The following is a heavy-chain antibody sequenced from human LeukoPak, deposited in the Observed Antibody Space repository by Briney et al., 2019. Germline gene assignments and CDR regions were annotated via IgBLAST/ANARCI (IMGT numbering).Heavy chain of an antibody. CDR3: AKDQVQWLMTDPRNDAFDI. CDR2: IIVSGGST. CDR1: GFTFGNYA. D-gene: IGHD6-19*01. V-gene: IGHV3-23*01. J-gene: IGHJ3*02. Sequence: GGSLRLSCAASGFTFGNYAMSWVRQAPGKGLEWVSGIIVSGGSTYYADSVKGRFTISRDNSKNTLYLQMNSLRAEDTAVYYCAKDQVQWLMTDPRNDAFDIWGQGTMVTVSS.